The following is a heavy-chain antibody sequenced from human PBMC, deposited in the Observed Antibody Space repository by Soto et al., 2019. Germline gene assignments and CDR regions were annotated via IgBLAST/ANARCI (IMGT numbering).Heavy chain of an antibody. D-gene: IGHD5-12*01. CDR3: ARGSGYDWNRVPTRAPHFDY. Sequence: SETLSLTCTVSGGSISSGGYYWSWIRQVPGKGLEWIGYNSYSGSTYYNPSLKSRVTISVDTSKNQFSLNLSSVTAADTAVYYCARGSGYDWNRVPTRAPHFDYWGQGTLVTVSS. CDR2: NSYSGST. J-gene: IGHJ4*02. CDR1: GGSISSGGYY. V-gene: IGHV4-31*03.